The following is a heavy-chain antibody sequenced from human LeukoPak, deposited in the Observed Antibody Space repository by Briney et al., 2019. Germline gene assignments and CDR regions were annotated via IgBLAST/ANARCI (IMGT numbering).Heavy chain of an antibody. CDR1: GFTFSSYA. J-gene: IGHJ3*02. CDR3: AKDYCSSTSCYRPPGDAFDI. D-gene: IGHD2-2*01. CDR2: ISGSGGST. Sequence: PGGSLRLSCAASGFTFSSYAMSWVRQAPGKGLEWVSAISGSGGSTYYADSVKGRFTISRDNSKNTLYLQMNSLRAEDTAVYYCAKDYCSSTSCYRPPGDAFDIWGPGTMVTVSS. V-gene: IGHV3-23*01.